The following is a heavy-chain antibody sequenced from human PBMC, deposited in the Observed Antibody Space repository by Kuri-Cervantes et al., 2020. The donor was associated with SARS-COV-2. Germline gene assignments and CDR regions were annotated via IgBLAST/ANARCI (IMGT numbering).Heavy chain of an antibody. Sequence: GGSLRLSCTASGFTFGDYAMSWFRQAPGKGLEWVGFIRSKAYGGTTEYAASVKGRFTISRDDSKSIAYLQMNSLKTEDTAVYYCTRDRKPWSPGPLLFDYWGQGTLVTVSS. CDR2: IRSKAYGGTT. J-gene: IGHJ4*02. CDR3: TRDRKPWSPGPLLFDY. V-gene: IGHV3-49*03. CDR1: GFTFGDYA. D-gene: IGHD5-18*01.